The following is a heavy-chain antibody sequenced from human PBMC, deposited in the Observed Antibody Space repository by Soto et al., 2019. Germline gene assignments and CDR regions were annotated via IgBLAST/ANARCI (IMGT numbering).Heavy chain of an antibody. CDR2: IYHTGSI. V-gene: IGHV4-4*02. Sequence: QVQLQESGPGLVEPSGTLSLTCAVSGGSISSSDWWSWVRQPPGKGLEWIGEIYHTGSINYNPSLTSRLTISVAKSQNQFSLKLRSVTAADTAVYYCARVSNSKVDYWGPGALVTVSS. J-gene: IGHJ4*02. CDR3: ARVSNSKVDY. D-gene: IGHD2-2*01. CDR1: GGSISSSDW.